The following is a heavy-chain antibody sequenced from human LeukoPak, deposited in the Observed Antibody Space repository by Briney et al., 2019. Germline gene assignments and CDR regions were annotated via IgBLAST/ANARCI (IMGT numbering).Heavy chain of an antibody. CDR1: GNSISSGDYY. CDR3: ARPVPSRLGWFDP. Sequence: SQTLSLTCTVSGNSISSGDYYWSWIRQPAGKGLEWIGRIYTSGSTNYNPSLKSRVTISGDTSKNQFSLKLSSVTAADTAVYYCARPVPSRLGWFDPWGQGTLVTVSS. J-gene: IGHJ5*02. V-gene: IGHV4-61*02. CDR2: IYTSGST. D-gene: IGHD1-1*01.